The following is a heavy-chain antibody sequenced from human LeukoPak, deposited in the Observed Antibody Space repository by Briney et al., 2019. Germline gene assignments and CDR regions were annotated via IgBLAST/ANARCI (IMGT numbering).Heavy chain of an antibody. CDR1: GGTFSSYA. V-gene: IGHV1-69*13. Sequence: ASVKVSCKASGGTFSSYAISWVRQAPGQGLEWMGGIIPIFGTANYAQKFQGRVTITADESTSTAYMELSSLRSEDTAVYYCARDLFPNIVVVPAARRNYGMDVWGQGTTVTVSS. CDR2: IIPIFGTA. CDR3: ARDLFPNIVVVPAARRNYGMDV. J-gene: IGHJ6*02. D-gene: IGHD2-2*01.